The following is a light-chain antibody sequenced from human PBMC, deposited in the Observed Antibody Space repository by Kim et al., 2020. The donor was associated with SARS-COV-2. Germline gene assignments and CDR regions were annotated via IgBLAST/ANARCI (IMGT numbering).Light chain of an antibody. V-gene: IGKV3-20*01. Sequence: EIVLTQSPVTVSLSPGDRASLSCRASHSVSSSYLAWYQQKPGQAPRLLIYGASSRATGITDRFSGSGARTDFTLTISRLEPEDVAVYYCQQYGSSPLTFGGGTKVEIK. CDR1: HSVSSSY. J-gene: IGKJ4*01. CDR2: GAS. CDR3: QQYGSSPLT.